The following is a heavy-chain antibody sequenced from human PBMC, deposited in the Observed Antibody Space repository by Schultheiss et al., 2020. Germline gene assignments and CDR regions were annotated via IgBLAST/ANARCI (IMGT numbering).Heavy chain of an antibody. J-gene: IGHJ6*02. D-gene: IGHD5-18*01. Sequence: SGPTLVKPTQTLTLTCSFSGFSLSTSGVGVGWIRQSPGKALERLTFIYWDDDKRYSPSLRRRLTITKDTSKNQVVLTMTNMDPVDTATYYCARIPTYSYGTQSNYYYYGMDVWGQGTTVTVSS. CDR2: IYWDDDK. V-gene: IGHV2-5*02. CDR3: ARIPTYSYGTQSNYYYYGMDV. CDR1: GFSLSTSGVG.